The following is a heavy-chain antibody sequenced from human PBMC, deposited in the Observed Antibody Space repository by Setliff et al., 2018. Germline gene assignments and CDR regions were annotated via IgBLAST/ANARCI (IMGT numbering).Heavy chain of an antibody. V-gene: IGHV1-18*01. Sequence: GASVKVSCKASGYIFTSYGFSWVRQAPGQGLEWMGWISAKNGNRNYAQKLQGRVTMTTDTSTSTAYMELRSLRSDDTAVYYCARDFPTVVTPKEYFDLWGRGTLVTVSS. CDR1: GYIFTSYG. J-gene: IGHJ2*01. CDR2: ISAKNGNR. D-gene: IGHD4-17*01. CDR3: ARDFPTVVTPKEYFDL.